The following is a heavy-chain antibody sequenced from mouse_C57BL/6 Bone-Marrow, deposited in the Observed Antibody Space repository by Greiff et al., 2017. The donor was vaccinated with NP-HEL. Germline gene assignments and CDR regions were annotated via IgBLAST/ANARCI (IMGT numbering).Heavy chain of an antibody. D-gene: IGHD2-4*01. CDR2: IYPGSGST. V-gene: IGHV1-55*01. J-gene: IGHJ2*01. CDR1: GYTFTSYW. CDR3: AREAGLRQGGYFDY. Sequence: VQLQQSGAELVKPGASVKMSCKASGYTFTSYWITWVKQRPGQGLEWIGDIYPGSGSTNYNEKFKSKATLTVDTSSSTAYMQLSSLTSEDSAVYYCAREAGLRQGGYFDYWGQGTTLTVSS.